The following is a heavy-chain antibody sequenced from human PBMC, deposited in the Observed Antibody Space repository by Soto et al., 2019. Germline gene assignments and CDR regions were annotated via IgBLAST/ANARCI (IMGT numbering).Heavy chain of an antibody. CDR1: GGSISSHY. CDR3: ARSTAPYCTNGVCYKYYYYGMDV. Sequence: SETLSLTCTVCGGSISSHYWSWIRQPPGKGLEWIGYIYYSGSTNYNPSLKSRVTISVDTSKNQFSLKLSSVAAADTAVYYCARSTAPYCTNGVCYKYYYYGMDVWGQGTTVTVSS. J-gene: IGHJ6*02. D-gene: IGHD2-8*01. V-gene: IGHV4-59*11. CDR2: IYYSGST.